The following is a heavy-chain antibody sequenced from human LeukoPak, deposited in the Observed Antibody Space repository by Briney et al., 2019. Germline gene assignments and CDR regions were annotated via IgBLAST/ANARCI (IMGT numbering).Heavy chain of an antibody. CDR1: GFTFSSYA. Sequence: GGSLRLSCAASGFTFSSYAMHWVRQAPGKGLEWVAVISYDGSNKYYADSVKGRFTISRDNSKNTLYLQMNSLRAEDTAVYYCARGSPYLELSNWFDPWGQGTLVTVSS. CDR3: ARGSPYLELSNWFDP. J-gene: IGHJ5*02. CDR2: ISYDGSNK. D-gene: IGHD1-7*01. V-gene: IGHV3-30-3*01.